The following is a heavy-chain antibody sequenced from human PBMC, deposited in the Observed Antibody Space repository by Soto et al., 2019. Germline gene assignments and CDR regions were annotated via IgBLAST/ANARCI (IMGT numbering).Heavy chain of an antibody. J-gene: IGHJ1*01. CDR1: GYSSRNYV. CDR2: ISANTGNT. V-gene: IGHV1-18*04. Sequence: XSVKVSCKATGYSSRNYVITWVRQAPGQGLEWMGWISANTGNTDYAQKFQGRVTMTTDSSTSTAYMELRSLRSDDTAMYYCARDHTGGYVGWFRHWGQGTLVTVSS. CDR3: ARDHTGGYVGWFRH. D-gene: IGHD2-8*02.